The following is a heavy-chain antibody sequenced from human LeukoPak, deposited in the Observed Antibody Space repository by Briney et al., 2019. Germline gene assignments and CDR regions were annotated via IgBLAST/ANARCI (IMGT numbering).Heavy chain of an antibody. CDR1: GFTLSSYA. CDR2: LGISGDYA. J-gene: IGHJ4*02. Sequence: GGSLRLSCVASGFTLSSYAVSWVRQAPGKGLQWVSSLGISGDYAWYAGSVKGRFTISRDNTKNSLYLLMNSLRAEDTAVYYCVRDDGGSSPFDYWGQGTLVTVSS. V-gene: IGHV3-21*01. CDR3: VRDDGGSSPFDY. D-gene: IGHD4-23*01.